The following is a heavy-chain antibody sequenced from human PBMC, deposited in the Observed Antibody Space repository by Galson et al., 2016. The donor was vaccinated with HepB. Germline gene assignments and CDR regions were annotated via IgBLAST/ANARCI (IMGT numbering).Heavy chain of an antibody. CDR1: GFPFSSFG. D-gene: IGHD3-3*01. CDR2: TSYDGVNQ. J-gene: IGHJ6*04. Sequence: SLRLSCAASGFPFSSFGMHWVRQAPGKGLEWVAVTSYDGVNQYYADSVKGRFTISRDNSKNTLYLQLSSLRAEDTAVYYCAKDDLYYDFWRGGYHYYGMDVWGKGTTVTVSS. V-gene: IGHV3-30*18. CDR3: AKDDLYYDFWRGGYHYYGMDV.